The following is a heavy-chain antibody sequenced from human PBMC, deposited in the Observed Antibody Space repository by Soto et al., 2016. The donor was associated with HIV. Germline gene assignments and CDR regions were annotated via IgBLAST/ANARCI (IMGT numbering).Heavy chain of an antibody. CDR2: MNPNSGNT. Sequence: QVQLVQSGAEVKKPGASVKVSCKASGYTFTSYDINWVRQATGQGLEWMGWMNPNSGNTGYVQRFQARVTITRNTSISTAYMELSSLRSEDTAVYYCARGRKGGDYYYWYFGSRGAVAPWSLSPQ. CDR3: ARGRKGGDYYYWYFGSR. V-gene: IGHV1-8*02. CDR1: GYTFTSYD. J-gene: IGHJ2*01. D-gene: IGHD4-17*01.